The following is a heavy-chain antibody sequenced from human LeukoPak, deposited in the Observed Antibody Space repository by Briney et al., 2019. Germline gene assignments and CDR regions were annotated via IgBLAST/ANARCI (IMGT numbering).Heavy chain of an antibody. CDR3: ARAVTYFYGSVTYDWFDP. D-gene: IGHD3-10*01. J-gene: IGHJ5*02. Sequence: GGSLRVSCAASGSTFSSYWMHWVRQTPGKGLVWVSRIKSDVSTIYAESVKGRFTISRDNAKNTLYLQMNSLRAEDTAIYYCARAVTYFYGSVTYDWFDPWGQGTLVTVSS. CDR2: IKSDVST. CDR1: GSTFSSYW. V-gene: IGHV3-74*01.